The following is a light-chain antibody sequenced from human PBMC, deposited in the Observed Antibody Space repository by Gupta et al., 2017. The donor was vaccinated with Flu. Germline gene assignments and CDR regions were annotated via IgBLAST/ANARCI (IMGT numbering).Light chain of an antibody. CDR3: QQSVDDPPPT. J-gene: IGKJ3*01. CDR2: GAS. CDR1: RSIGSH. V-gene: IGKV1-39*01. Sequence: DIQMTQSPSSLSASVGDRVTITCRASRSIGSHLNWYQHKAGKAPRLLIYGASSWQSGVPSRFSGSGYGTDFTLTITSLQPEDFATYYCQQSVDDPPPTFGPGTTV.